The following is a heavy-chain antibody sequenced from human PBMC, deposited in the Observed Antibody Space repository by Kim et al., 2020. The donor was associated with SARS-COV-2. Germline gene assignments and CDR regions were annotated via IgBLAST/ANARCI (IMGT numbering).Heavy chain of an antibody. V-gene: IGHV3-9*01. J-gene: IGHJ4*02. CDR3: AKVENSGYYYELFDY. Sequence: DSVKGRFTIARDNAKNSMYLQMHNRRAEDTALYYCAKVENSGYYYELFDYWGQGTLVTVSS. D-gene: IGHD3-22*01.